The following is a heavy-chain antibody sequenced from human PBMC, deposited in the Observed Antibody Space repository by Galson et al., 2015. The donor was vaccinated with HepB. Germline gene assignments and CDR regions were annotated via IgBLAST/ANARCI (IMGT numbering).Heavy chain of an antibody. CDR3: ARGFGIDGVCFQIPFDY. J-gene: IGHJ4*02. CDR1: GYRFTNYW. CDR2: IYPGDSDT. D-gene: IGHD2-8*01. V-gene: IGHV5-51*01. Sequence: QSGAEVKKPGESLKISCKGSGYRFTNYWIGWVRQMRGKGLEWMGIIYPGDSDTRYSPSFQGQVTISADKFINTAYLQWSSLKASDTAMYYCARGFGIDGVCFQIPFDYWGQGTLVSVSS.